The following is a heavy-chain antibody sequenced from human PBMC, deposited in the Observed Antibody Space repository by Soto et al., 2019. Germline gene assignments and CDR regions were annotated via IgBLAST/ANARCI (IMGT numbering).Heavy chain of an antibody. CDR1: GDIFTSYA. CDR3: ARGSSSEYYYYGMDV. CDR2: INAGNGKT. J-gene: IGHJ6*02. V-gene: IGHV1-3*01. D-gene: IGHD6-6*01. Sequence: ASVKVSCKASGDIFTSYAMHWVRQAPGQRLEWMGWINAGNGKTKYSQKSQGRVTITRDTSASTAYMELSSLRSEDTAVYYCARGSSSEYYYYGMDVWGQGTTVTVSS.